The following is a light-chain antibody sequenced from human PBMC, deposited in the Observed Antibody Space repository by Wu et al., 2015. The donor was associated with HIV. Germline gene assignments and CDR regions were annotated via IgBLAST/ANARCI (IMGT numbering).Light chain of an antibody. CDR1: QGISSH. CDR3: QQYNSYSPWT. V-gene: IGKV1-9*01. CDR2: AAS. J-gene: IGKJ1*01. Sequence: DIQLTQSPSYLSASVGDRVTITCRASQGISSHLAWYQQKPGKAPKLLIYAASTLQSGVPSRFSGSGSGTEFTLTISSLQPEDFATYYCQQYNSYSPWTFGQGTKVEIK.